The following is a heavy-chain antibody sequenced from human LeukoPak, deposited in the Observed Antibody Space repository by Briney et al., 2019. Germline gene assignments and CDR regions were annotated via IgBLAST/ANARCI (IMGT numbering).Heavy chain of an antibody. Sequence: TSQTLSLTCNVSGGSISSGHYYWSWIRQPPGKGLEWIGYIYHDGSTYYNPSLQSRVTMSIDRSKNQFSLKVTSVAAADTAVYYCARDLGIGEDSWGQGILVTVSS. CDR1: GGSISSGHYY. J-gene: IGHJ4*02. CDR3: ARDLGIGEDS. D-gene: IGHD6-13*01. V-gene: IGHV4-30-2*01. CDR2: IYHDGST.